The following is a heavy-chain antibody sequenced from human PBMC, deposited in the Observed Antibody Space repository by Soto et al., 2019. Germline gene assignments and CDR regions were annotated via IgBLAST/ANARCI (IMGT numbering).Heavy chain of an antibody. Sequence: GGSLRLSCAASGFTFSNAWMNWVRQAPGKGLEWVGRIKSKTNGGTTDYAAPVKGRFIISRDDSKNTLDLQMNSLKTEDTAVYYCTTGQGLSMVRDSYFDYWGQGTPVTVSS. D-gene: IGHD3-10*01. V-gene: IGHV3-15*07. CDR1: GFTFSNAW. J-gene: IGHJ4*02. CDR3: TTGQGLSMVRDSYFDY. CDR2: IKSKTNGGTT.